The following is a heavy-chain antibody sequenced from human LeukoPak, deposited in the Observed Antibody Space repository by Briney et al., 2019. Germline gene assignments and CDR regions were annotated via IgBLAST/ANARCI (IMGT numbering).Heavy chain of an antibody. Sequence: SSETLSLTCTVSGGSISSYYWSWIRQPPGKGLEWIAYISDIGSINYNPSLKSRVTISLDTSKNQFSRKLSSVTAADTAVYYCAGHHPRNTVDFWGQGTLVTVSS. D-gene: IGHD2/OR15-2a*01. CDR3: AGHHPRNTVDF. V-gene: IGHV4-59*08. CDR1: GGSISSYY. J-gene: IGHJ4*02. CDR2: ISDIGSI.